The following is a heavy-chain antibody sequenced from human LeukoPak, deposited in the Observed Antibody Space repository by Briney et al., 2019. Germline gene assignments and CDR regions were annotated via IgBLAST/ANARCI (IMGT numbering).Heavy chain of an antibody. V-gene: IGHV3-23*01. D-gene: IGHD3-22*01. J-gene: IGHJ4*02. CDR1: GFTFSSYT. CDR2: ISGSGGTT. Sequence: GGSLRLSCAASGFTFSSYTMSWVRQAPGKGLEWVSSISGSGGTTYYADSVKGRFSISRDNSKNTLDLQMNSLRAEDTAIYYCAKDLSEYDSSGDFYLSFDYWGQGTLVTVSS. CDR3: AKDLSEYDSSGDFYLSFDY.